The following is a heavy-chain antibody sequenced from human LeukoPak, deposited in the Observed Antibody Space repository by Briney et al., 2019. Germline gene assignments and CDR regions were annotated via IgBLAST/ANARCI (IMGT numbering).Heavy chain of an antibody. CDR3: ARDCSSTSCYTWMRDLYGMDV. V-gene: IGHV1-18*01. CDR2: ISAYNGNT. Sequence: ASVKLCCKASGSTFTRYGISWVRQAPGQGREWMGWISAYNGNTNYAQKLQGRVTMTTDTSTSTAYMELRSLRSDDTAVYYCARDCSSTSCYTWMRDLYGMDVWGQGTTVTVSS. D-gene: IGHD2-2*02. CDR1: GSTFTRYG. J-gene: IGHJ6*02.